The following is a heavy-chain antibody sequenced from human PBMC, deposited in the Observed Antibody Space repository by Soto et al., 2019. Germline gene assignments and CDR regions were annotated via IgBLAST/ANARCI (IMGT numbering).Heavy chain of an antibody. J-gene: IGHJ6*02. D-gene: IGHD3-10*01. Sequence: SETLSLTCTASGGSISSYYWSWIRQPPGKGLEWIGYIYYSGSTNYNPSLKSRVTISVDTSKNQFSLKLSSVTAADTAVYYCASRITMVRGVIRDYYYYGMDVWGQGTTVTVSS. CDR3: ASRITMVRGVIRDYYYYGMDV. CDR1: GGSISSYY. V-gene: IGHV4-59*01. CDR2: IYYSGST.